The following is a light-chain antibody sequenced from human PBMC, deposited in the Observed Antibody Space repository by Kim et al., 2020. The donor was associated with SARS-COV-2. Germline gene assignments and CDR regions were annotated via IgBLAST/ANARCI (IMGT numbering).Light chain of an antibody. CDR3: QQNDSYSVWT. J-gene: IGKJ1*01. CDR2: DAS. Sequence: DIQMTQSPSTLSASVGDRVTITCRARQSISTWLAWYHQKPGKAPKPLIYDASNLESGVQSKFSGSGSGTEFTLTISSLQPGDFATYFCQQNDSYSVWTFGQGTKVDI. V-gene: IGKV1-5*01. CDR1: QSISTW.